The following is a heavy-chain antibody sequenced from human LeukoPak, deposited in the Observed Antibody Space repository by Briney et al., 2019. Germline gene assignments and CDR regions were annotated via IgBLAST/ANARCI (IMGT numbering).Heavy chain of an antibody. V-gene: IGHV1-69*04. Sequence: SVQVSCQASGGTFSSYAISWVGQAPGKGLAWMGRIIAIRGIANYAQKFQGRVTISADKSTSTAYMELSSLRSEDTAVYYCAILMGLYGDTPVFDYWGQGTLVTVSS. CDR1: GGTFSSYA. J-gene: IGHJ4*02. CDR3: AILMGLYGDTPVFDY. D-gene: IGHD4-17*01. CDR2: IIAIRGIA.